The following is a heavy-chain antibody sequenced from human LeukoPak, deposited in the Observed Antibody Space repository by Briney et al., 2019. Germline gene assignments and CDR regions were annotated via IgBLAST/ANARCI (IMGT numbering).Heavy chain of an antibody. D-gene: IGHD3-10*01. Sequence: SETLSLTCTVSGGSISNYFWGWVRQPPGKGLEWLGYIYYSGSTNYNPSLKSRITVSIHTSKNQFSLKLSSVTAAETAVYYCARGGVYGSYFDHWGQGTLVTVPS. CDR3: ARGGVYGSYFDH. J-gene: IGHJ4*02. CDR1: GGSISNYF. V-gene: IGHV4-59*01. CDR2: IYYSGST.